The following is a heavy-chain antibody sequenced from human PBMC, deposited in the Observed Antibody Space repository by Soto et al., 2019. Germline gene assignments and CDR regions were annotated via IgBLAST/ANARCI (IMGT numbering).Heavy chain of an antibody. J-gene: IGHJ4*02. CDR3: ARDQLYYDIWTGYKGSYFDY. Sequence: PSETLSLTCTVSGGSISSYYWSWIRQPPGKGLEWIGYIYYSGSTNYNPSLKSRVTISVDTSKNQFSLKLSSVTAADTAVYYCARDQLYYDIWTGYKGSYFDYWGQGTLVTVFS. V-gene: IGHV4-59*01. D-gene: IGHD3-9*01. CDR1: GGSISSYY. CDR2: IYYSGST.